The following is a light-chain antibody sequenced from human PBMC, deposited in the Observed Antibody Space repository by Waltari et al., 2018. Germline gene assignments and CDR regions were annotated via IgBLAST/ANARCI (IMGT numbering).Light chain of an antibody. J-gene: IGLJ2*01. CDR1: SSDIGNYNF. Sequence: QSALTQPASVSGSPGQSITISCSGTSSDIGNYNFVSWYQQHPGKAPQLIIYDVSNRPSGVSNRLSGSWSGNTASLTISGLQAEDEADYYCNSYTTGSTLTVIFGGGTKLTVL. CDR3: NSYTTGSTLTVI. V-gene: IGLV2-14*03. CDR2: DVS.